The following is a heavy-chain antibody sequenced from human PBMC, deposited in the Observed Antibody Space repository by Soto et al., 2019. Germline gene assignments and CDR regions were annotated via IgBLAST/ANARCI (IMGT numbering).Heavy chain of an antibody. Sequence: QVQLQQWDAGLLKPSETLSLTCAVYGGSFSGYYWSWIRQPPGKGLEWIGEINHSGSTNYNPSLKSRVTISVDTSKNQFSLKLSSVTAADTAVYYCARVHYDFWSGYYLDYWGQGTLVTVSS. CDR2: INHSGST. V-gene: IGHV4-34*01. CDR1: GGSFSGYY. CDR3: ARVHYDFWSGYYLDY. J-gene: IGHJ4*02. D-gene: IGHD3-3*01.